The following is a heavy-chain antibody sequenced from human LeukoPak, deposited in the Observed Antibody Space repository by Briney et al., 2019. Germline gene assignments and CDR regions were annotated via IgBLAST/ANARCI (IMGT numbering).Heavy chain of an antibody. CDR2: IRQDGREK. D-gene: IGHD3-22*01. CDR1: GFTFSNYW. Sequence: QPGGSLRLSCAASGFTFSNYWMTWVRQAPGKGLEWVANIRQDGREKNYVDSVKGRFTISRDNAKNSLILQMNSLRAEDTAVYFCAKRGVVIRVILVGFHKEAYYFDSWGQGALVTVSS. J-gene: IGHJ4*02. CDR3: AKRGVVIRVILVGFHKEAYYFDS. V-gene: IGHV3-7*03.